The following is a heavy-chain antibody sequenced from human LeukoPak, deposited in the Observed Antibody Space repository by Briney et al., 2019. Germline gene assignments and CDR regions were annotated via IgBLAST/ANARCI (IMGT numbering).Heavy chain of an antibody. CDR3: ARAHCSSTSCYGWYYYYYMDV. Sequence: GASVKVSCKASGYTFTGYYMHWVRQAPGQGLEWMGWINPNSGGTNYAQKFQGRVTMTRDTSISTAYMGLSRLRSDDTAVYYCARAHCSSTSCYGWYYYYYMDVWGKGTTVTVSS. J-gene: IGHJ6*03. V-gene: IGHV1-2*02. CDR1: GYTFTGYY. D-gene: IGHD2-2*01. CDR2: INPNSGGT.